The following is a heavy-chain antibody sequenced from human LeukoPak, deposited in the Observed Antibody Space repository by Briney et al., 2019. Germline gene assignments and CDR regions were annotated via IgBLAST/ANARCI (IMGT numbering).Heavy chain of an antibody. CDR3: AKDPSSSSLNDAFDI. Sequence: GGSLRLSCAASGFTFSSYAMSWVRQAPGKGLEWVSAISGSGGSTYYADSVKGRFTNSRDNSKNTLYLQMNSLRAEDTAVYYCAKDPSSSSLNDAFDIWGQGTMVTVSS. V-gene: IGHV3-23*01. CDR1: GFTFSSYA. J-gene: IGHJ3*02. D-gene: IGHD6-6*01. CDR2: ISGSGGST.